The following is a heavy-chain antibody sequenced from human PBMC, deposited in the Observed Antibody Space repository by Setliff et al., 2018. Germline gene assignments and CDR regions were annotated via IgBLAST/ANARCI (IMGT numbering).Heavy chain of an antibody. CDR3: AKDVGRGSGYYYYTDV. D-gene: IGHD2-15*01. J-gene: IGHJ6*03. Sequence: GGSLRLSCAASGFTFSSYAMHWVRQAPGKGLDWVAYIWYDGSYTYYTGSVKGRFTISRDNSRNTVYLQMNSLRVEDTAVYYCAKDVGRGSGYYYYTDVWGKGTTVTVSS. CDR2: IWYDGSYT. V-gene: IGHV3-30*02. CDR1: GFTFSSYA.